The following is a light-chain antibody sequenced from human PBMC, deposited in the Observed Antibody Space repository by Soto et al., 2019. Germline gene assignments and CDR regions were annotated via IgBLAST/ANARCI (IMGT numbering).Light chain of an antibody. CDR2: MIS. J-gene: IGKJ2*01. CDR3: MQATQPYT. V-gene: IGKV2-24*01. Sequence: DFVMTQTPLSSPVTLGQPASISCRSSQSLVHSYGNTYLSWLHQRPGQPPSLLIYMISNRFSGVPDRISGSGAATDFTLKLTRVEAEDGGVYYCMQATQPYTFGQGTKLEIK. CDR1: QSLVHSYGNTY.